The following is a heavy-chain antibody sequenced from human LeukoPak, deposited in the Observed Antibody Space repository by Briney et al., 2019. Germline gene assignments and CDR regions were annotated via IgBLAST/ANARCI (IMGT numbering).Heavy chain of an antibody. V-gene: IGHV4-34*01. CDR1: GGSFSGYY. Sequence: PSETLSLTCAVYGGSFSGYYWSWIRQPPGKGLEWIGEINHSGSTNYNPSLKSRVTISVDTSKNQCSLKLSSVTAADTAVYYCASRSSSWYRRDAFDIWGQGAMVTVSS. J-gene: IGHJ3*02. CDR3: ASRSSSWYRRDAFDI. D-gene: IGHD6-13*01. CDR2: INHSGST.